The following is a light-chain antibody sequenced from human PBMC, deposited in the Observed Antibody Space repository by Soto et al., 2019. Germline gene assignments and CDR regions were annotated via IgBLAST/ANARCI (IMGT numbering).Light chain of an antibody. CDR2: QAS. CDR3: KQYSSFPWT. J-gene: IGKJ1*01. Sequence: DIQMTQSPSTLSASVGDRVTITCRASQSISSWLAWCQQKPGKAPQLLSYQASVLESGDPSRFSGSGSGTDFALTLSSRQTDDFATYYCKQYSSFPWTVGQGTKVEIK. V-gene: IGKV1-5*03. CDR1: QSISSW.